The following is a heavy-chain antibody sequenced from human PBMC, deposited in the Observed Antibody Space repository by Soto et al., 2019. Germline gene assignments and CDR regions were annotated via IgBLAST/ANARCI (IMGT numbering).Heavy chain of an antibody. D-gene: IGHD2-15*01. CDR2: VSIGGST. CDR3: AKRRGAGWHFDY. CDR1: GFTFSSYA. Sequence: DVQLLEPGGGLVQPEGSLRLSCAASGFTFSSYAMGWVRQGPGKGMEWVAVVSIGGSTHYADSVRGRFTISRDNSKNTLSLQMNSLTAEDTAVYFCAKRRGAGWHFDYWGQGALVTVSS. V-gene: IGHV3-23*01. J-gene: IGHJ4*02.